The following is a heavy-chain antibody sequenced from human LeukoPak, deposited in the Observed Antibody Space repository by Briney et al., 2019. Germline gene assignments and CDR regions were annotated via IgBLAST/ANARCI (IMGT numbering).Heavy chain of an antibody. Sequence: GGSLRLSCAASGFTFSSYWKNWVRQPPGKGLVWVSRIASDGSSTTYADSVKGRFSISRDNAKNTLYLQMNSLRVEDTAVYYCARGRPHGNDYWGQGTLVTVYS. CDR3: ARGRPHGNDY. V-gene: IGHV3-74*01. CDR2: IASDGSST. CDR1: GFTFSSYW. J-gene: IGHJ4*02. D-gene: IGHD4-23*01.